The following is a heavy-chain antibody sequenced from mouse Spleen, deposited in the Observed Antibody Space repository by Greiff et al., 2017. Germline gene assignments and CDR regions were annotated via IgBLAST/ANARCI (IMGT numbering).Heavy chain of an antibody. CDR2: ISSGGSYT. Sequence: EVQGVESGGGLVKPGGSLKLSCAASGFAFSSYDMSWVRQTPEKRLEWVATISSGGSYTYYPDSVKGRFTISRDNARNTLYLQMSSLRSEDTALYYCARHEITTVVAHFDYWGQGTTLTVSS. D-gene: IGHD1-1*01. CDR1: GFAFSSYD. J-gene: IGHJ2*01. CDR3: ARHEITTVVAHFDY. V-gene: IGHV5-9*02.